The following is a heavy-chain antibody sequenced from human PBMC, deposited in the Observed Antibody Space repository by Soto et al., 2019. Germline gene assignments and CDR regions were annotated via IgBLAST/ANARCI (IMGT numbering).Heavy chain of an antibody. J-gene: IGHJ4*02. CDR3: ARGLVSFGEKPYYY. Sequence: PSETLSLTCAVYGGSFSGYYWSWIRQPPGQGLEWIGEINHSGSTNYNPSLKSRVTISVDTSKNQFSLKLSSVTAADTAVYYCARGLVSFGEKPYYYWGQGTLVTVSS. CDR1: GGSFSGYY. V-gene: IGHV4-34*01. CDR2: INHSGST. D-gene: IGHD3-10*01.